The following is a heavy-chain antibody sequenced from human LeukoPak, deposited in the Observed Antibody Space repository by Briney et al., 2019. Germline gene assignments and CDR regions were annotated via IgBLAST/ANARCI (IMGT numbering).Heavy chain of an antibody. CDR3: ACHIVVVVAAIDY. Sequence: PSETLSLTCTVSGGSISSYYWSWIRQPPGKGLEWIGYVYYSGTTNYNPSLKSRVIISVDTSKNQFSLKLSSVTAADTAVYYCACHIVVVVAAIDYWGQGTLVTVSS. CDR2: VYYSGTT. J-gene: IGHJ4*02. V-gene: IGHV4-59*12. D-gene: IGHD2-15*01. CDR1: GGSISSYY.